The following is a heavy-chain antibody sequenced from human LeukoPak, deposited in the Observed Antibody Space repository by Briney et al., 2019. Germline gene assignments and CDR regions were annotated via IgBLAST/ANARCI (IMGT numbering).Heavy chain of an antibody. CDR3: ARLTLTGVGGRGWFDA. CDR2: MPYDENAADNEIP. Sequence: PSETPSLTCIVSGDSISNSGWSWGWIRQPPGKGLEWIGTMPYDENAADNEIPSYNPSLKSRVGISADTSKNQLSLKVNSVTAADTASYYCARLTLTGVGGRGWFDAWGQGTLVIVSS. J-gene: IGHJ5*02. D-gene: IGHD3-3*01. CDR1: GDSISNSGWS. V-gene: IGHV4-39*01.